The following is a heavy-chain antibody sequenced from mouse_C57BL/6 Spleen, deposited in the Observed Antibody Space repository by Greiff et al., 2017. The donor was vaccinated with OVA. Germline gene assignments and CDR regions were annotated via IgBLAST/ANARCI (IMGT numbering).Heavy chain of an antibody. D-gene: IGHD3-2*02. V-gene: IGHV5-4*01. CDR3: ARDSSGYQGY. J-gene: IGHJ2*01. CDR1: GFTFSSYA. Sequence: EVKLMESGGGLVKPGGSLKLSCAASGFTFSSYAMSWVRQTPEKRLEWVATISDGGSYTYYPDNVKGRFTISRDNAKNNLYLQMSHLKSEDTAMYYCARDSSGYQGYWGQGTTLTVSS. CDR2: ISDGGSYT.